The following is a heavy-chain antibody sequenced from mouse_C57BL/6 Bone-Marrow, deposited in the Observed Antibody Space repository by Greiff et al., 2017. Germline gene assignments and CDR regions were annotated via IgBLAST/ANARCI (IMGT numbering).Heavy chain of an antibody. CDR3: TTSLITTVDY. V-gene: IGHV14-4*01. CDR1: GFNIKDDY. J-gene: IGHJ2*01. Sequence: EVQLQQSGAELVRPGASVKLSCTASGFNIKDDYMHWVKQRPEQGLEWIGWIDPENGDTAYASKFQGKATITADTSSNTAYLQLSSLTSEDTAVYYCTTSLITTVDYWGQGTTLTVSS. D-gene: IGHD1-1*01. CDR2: IDPENGDT.